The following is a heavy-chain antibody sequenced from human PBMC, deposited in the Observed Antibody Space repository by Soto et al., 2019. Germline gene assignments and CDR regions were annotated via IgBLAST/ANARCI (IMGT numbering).Heavy chain of an antibody. CDR1: VSSVAGHC. Sequence: GESLKITCKGSVSSVAGHCITWVRQKPGKGLEWMGSIDTSESQTYYSPSFRGHVTISAEKSISTAYLQWSSLKASDTAMYYCVGHSGKIESSVGPRTFDYWGRGTMVTV. V-gene: IGHV5-10-1*01. CDR3: VGHSGKIESSVGPRTFDY. D-gene: IGHD6-13*01. J-gene: IGHJ4*02. CDR2: IDTSESQT.